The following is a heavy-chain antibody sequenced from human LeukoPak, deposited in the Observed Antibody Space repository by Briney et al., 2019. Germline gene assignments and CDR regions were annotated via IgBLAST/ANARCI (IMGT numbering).Heavy chain of an antibody. CDR2: IWYDGSNK. D-gene: IGHD3-10*01. Sequence: PGGSLRLSCAASGFTFSTSGMHWVRQAPGKGLEWVAVIWYDGSNKHYAESVKGRFSISRDNSKSTLYLQMNSLRAEDTAVYYCARKYYGIDYWGQGTLVTVSS. CDR3: ARKYYGIDY. J-gene: IGHJ4*02. CDR1: GFTFSTSG. V-gene: IGHV3-33*01.